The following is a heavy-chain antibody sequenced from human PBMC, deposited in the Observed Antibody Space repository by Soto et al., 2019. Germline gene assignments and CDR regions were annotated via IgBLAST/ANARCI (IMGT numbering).Heavy chain of an antibody. CDR3: ARDSSDYGHAFDI. V-gene: IGHV3-21*01. CDR2: ISSSSSYI. Sequence: GGSLRLSCAASGFTFSSYSMNWVRQAPGKGLEWVSSISSSSSYIYYADSVKGRFTISRDNAKNSLYLQMNSLRAEDTAVYYCARDSSDYGHAFDIWGQGTMVTVSS. D-gene: IGHD4-17*01. J-gene: IGHJ3*02. CDR1: GFTFSSYS.